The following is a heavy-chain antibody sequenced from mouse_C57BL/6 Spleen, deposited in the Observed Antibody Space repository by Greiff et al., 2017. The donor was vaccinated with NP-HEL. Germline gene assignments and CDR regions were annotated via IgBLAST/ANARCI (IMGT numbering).Heavy chain of an antibody. CDR2: IDPANGNT. D-gene: IGHD1-1*01. V-gene: IGHV14-3*01. CDR1: GFNIKNTY. Sequence: EVQLQQSVAELVRPGASVKLSCTASGFNIKNTYMHWVKQRPEQGLEWIGRIDPANGNTKYAPKFQGKATITADTTSNTAYLQLSSLTSEDTAIYYCAGITTVVGPYFDYWGQGTTLTVSS. CDR3: AGITTVVGPYFDY. J-gene: IGHJ2*01.